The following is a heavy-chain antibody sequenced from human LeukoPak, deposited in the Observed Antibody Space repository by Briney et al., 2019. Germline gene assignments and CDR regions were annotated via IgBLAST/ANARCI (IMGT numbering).Heavy chain of an antibody. J-gene: IGHJ4*02. V-gene: IGHV4-4*07. CDR2: IYSSGST. D-gene: IGHD1-26*01. CDR1: GGSISSYY. CDR3: ARMFSGTYGEIDY. Sequence: SETLSLTCTVSGGSISSYYWSWIRQPAGEGLEWIGRIYSSGSTNYNPSLRGRVTMSVDTSRNQFSLKLSSVTAADTAVYYCARMFSGTYGEIDYWGQGTLVTVSS.